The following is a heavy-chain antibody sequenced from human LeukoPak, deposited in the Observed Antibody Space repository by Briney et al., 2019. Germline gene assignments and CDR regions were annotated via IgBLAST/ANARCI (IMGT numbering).Heavy chain of an antibody. V-gene: IGHV1-2*02. Sequence: ASVKVFCKASGYTFTGYYTHWVRQAPGQGLDWMAWINPNSGGTNYAQKFQGRVTMTRDTSISTAYMELSRLRSDDTAVYYCARGYDPPPYYYYYGMDVWGQGTTVTVSS. CDR2: INPNSGGT. CDR1: GYTFTGYY. J-gene: IGHJ6*02. CDR3: ARGYDPPPYYYYYGMDV. D-gene: IGHD3-3*01.